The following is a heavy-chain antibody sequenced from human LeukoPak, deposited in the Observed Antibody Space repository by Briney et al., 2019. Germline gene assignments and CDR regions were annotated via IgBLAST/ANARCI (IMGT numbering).Heavy chain of an antibody. CDR1: GGTFSSYA. V-gene: IGHV1-69*13. Sequence: GASVKVSCKASGGTFSSYAISWMRQAPGQGLEWMGGIIPIFGTANYAQTFQGRVTITADESTSTAYMELSSLRSEDTAVYYCARGTPLDRVSHYNWFDPWGQGTLVTVSS. J-gene: IGHJ5*02. D-gene: IGHD1-1*01. CDR2: IIPIFGTA. CDR3: ARGTPLDRVSHYNWFDP.